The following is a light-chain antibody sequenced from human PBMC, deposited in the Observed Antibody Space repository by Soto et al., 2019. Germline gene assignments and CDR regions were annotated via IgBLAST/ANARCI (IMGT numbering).Light chain of an antibody. J-gene: IGKJ3*01. V-gene: IGKV3-15*01. CDR2: GAS. CDR3: HQYNSWPRGT. CDR1: QSVNLN. Sequence: EIMMTQSPGTLSVSPGEGATLSCTASQSVNLNLAWYQQKPGQPPRLLLYGASTRATGIPVRFRGIASGTEFTLTSSSLQSDDSAVYDWHQYNSWPRGTFGPWTKVESK.